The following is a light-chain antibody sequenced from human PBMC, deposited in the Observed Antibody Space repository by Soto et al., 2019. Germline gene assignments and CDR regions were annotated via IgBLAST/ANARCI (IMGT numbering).Light chain of an antibody. CDR3: QQTSALPRT. V-gene: IGKV1-12*01. CDR2: GAS. CDR1: RAISSY. Sequence: DIQMTQSPSSLSASVGDRLTITCRASRAISSYLTWYQHTTGKAPKVLLRGASCLHRGVPSRFSGGGAGTEFTLTISSLQSEDFAIYYCQQTSALPRTFGQGTKVDIK. J-gene: IGKJ1*01.